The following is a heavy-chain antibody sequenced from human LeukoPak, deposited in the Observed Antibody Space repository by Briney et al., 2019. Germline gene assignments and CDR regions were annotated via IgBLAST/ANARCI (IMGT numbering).Heavy chain of an antibody. J-gene: IGHJ4*02. D-gene: IGHD3-10*01. Sequence: GASVKVSCKASGYTFTGYYMHWVRQAPGQGLEWMGWINPNSGGTNYAQKLQGRVTMTRDTSISTAYMELSRLRSDDTAVYYCARASNYYASGLRWGQGTLVTVSS. CDR1: GYTFTGYY. CDR2: INPNSGGT. V-gene: IGHV1-2*02. CDR3: ARASNYYASGLR.